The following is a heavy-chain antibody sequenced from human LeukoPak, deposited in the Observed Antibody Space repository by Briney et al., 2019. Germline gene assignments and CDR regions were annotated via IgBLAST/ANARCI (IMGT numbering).Heavy chain of an antibody. CDR2: IYYSGST. CDR3: ARESHRYCSGGSRKTLDY. J-gene: IGHJ4*02. V-gene: IGHV4-59*01. Sequence: PSETLSLTCTVSGGSISSYYWSWIRQPPGKGLEWIGYIYYSGSTNCNPSLKSRVTISVDTSKNQFSLKLSSVTAADTAVYYCARESHRYCSGGSRKTLDYWGQGTLVTVSS. CDR1: GGSISSYY. D-gene: IGHD2-15*01.